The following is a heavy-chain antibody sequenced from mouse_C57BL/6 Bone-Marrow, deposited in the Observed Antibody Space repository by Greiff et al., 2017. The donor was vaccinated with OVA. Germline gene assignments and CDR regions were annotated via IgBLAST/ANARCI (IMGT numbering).Heavy chain of an antibody. D-gene: IGHD1-1*01. Sequence: VKLQQSGAELARPGASVKMSCKASGYTFTSYTMHWVKQRPGQGLEWIGYINPSSGYTKYNQKFKDKATLTADKSSSTAYMQLSSLTSEDSAVYYCARQAPYYYGSSYVGYWGQGTTLTVSS. CDR2: INPSSGYT. CDR1: GYTFTSYT. V-gene: IGHV1-4*01. CDR3: ARQAPYYYGSSYVGY. J-gene: IGHJ2*01.